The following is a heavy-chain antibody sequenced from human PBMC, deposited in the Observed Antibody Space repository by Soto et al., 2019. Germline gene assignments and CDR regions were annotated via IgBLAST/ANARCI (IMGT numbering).Heavy chain of an antibody. J-gene: IGHJ5*02. V-gene: IGHV3-74*01. CDR1: GFSFGNYW. Sequence: EVQLVESGGGLVQPGGSLRLSCAASGFSFGNYWIHWVRQAPGKGLVWVSRIKTDGSSTDYAASVKGRFTISRDNAKNTLYLPMTSLTAEDTAVYYCAKSEGNTSGWYHWGQGNLVTLSS. D-gene: IGHD5-18*01. CDR2: IKTDGSST. CDR3: AKSEGNTSGWYH.